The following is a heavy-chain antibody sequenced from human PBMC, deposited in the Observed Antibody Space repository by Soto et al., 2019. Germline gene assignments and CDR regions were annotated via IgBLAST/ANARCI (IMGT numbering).Heavy chain of an antibody. V-gene: IGHV3-23*01. CDR2: ISGSGTSS. CDR3: VKNHPHRWYGSLHY. CDR1: GFTFSIYA. D-gene: IGHD2-15*01. Sequence: GGSLRLSCAASGFTFSIYAMSWVRQAPGKGLEWVSSISGSGTSSYYADSVKGRFTFSRDNSKNTLILQMNSLRADDTAVYYCVKNHPHRWYGSLHYWGQGTLVTVTS. J-gene: IGHJ4*02.